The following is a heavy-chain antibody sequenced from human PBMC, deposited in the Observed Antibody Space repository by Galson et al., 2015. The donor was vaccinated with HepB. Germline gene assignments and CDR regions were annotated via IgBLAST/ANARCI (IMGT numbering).Heavy chain of an antibody. CDR1: GYTFTSYG. D-gene: IGHD6-19*01. J-gene: IGHJ5*02. CDR2: ISAYNGNT. CDR3: ARDKGFSSGWTYPGWFDP. V-gene: IGHV1-18*01. Sequence: SVKVSCKASGYTFTSYGISWVRQAPGQGLEWMGWISAYNGNTNYAQKLQGRVTMTTDTSTSTAYMELRSLRSDDTAVYYCARDKGFSSGWTYPGWFDPWGQGTLVTVSS.